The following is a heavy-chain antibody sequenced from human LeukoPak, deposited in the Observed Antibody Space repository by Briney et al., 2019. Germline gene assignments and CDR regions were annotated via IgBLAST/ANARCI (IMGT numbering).Heavy chain of an antibody. Sequence: SETLSLTCTVSGGSISSYYWSWIRQPPGKGLEWIGYIYYSGSTNYNPSLKSRVTISVDTSKNQFSLKLSSVTAADTAVYYCAELSMVRGVTIWGQGTMVTVSS. CDR3: AELSMVRGVTI. D-gene: IGHD3-10*01. CDR1: GGSISSYY. CDR2: IYYSGST. V-gene: IGHV4-59*01. J-gene: IGHJ3*02.